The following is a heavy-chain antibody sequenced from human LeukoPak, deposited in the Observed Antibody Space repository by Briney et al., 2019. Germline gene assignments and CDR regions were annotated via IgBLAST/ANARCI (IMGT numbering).Heavy chain of an antibody. CDR3: AKDSGNDLGQLDY. CDR2: INHSGST. CDR1: GGSFSGYY. Sequence: SETLSLTCAVYGGSFSGYYWSWIRQPPGKGLEWIGEINHSGSTNYNPSLKSRVTISVDTSKNQFSLKLSSVTAVDTAVYYSAKDSGNDLGQLDYWGQGTLVTVSS. D-gene: IGHD5-12*01. V-gene: IGHV4-34*01. J-gene: IGHJ4*02.